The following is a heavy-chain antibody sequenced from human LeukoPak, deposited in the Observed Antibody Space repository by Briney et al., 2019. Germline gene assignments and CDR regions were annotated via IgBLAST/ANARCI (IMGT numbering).Heavy chain of an antibody. Sequence: SETLSLTCTVSGASISSYYWSWIRQSPGKGLEWIGYVHHTGSRSYNPSLKSRVTISLDRDKSQFSLKLSSVTAADTAVYYCARGTSGYCSGDSCSLAHFDHWGQGTLVTVSS. CDR1: GASISSYY. V-gene: IGHV4-59*12. CDR2: VHHTGSR. D-gene: IGHD2-15*01. J-gene: IGHJ4*02. CDR3: ARGTSGYCSGDSCSLAHFDH.